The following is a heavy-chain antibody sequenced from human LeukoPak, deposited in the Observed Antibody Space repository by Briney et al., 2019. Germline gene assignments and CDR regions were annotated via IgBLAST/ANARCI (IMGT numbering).Heavy chain of an antibody. CDR1: GYTFTSNY. CDR3: ARDGEYYYDSSGYYYDA. Sequence: ASVKVSCKAFGYTFTSNYMHWVRQAPGQGPEWMGVISPSGGSTTYAQKFQGRVTLTRDMSTSTDYLELSSLRSEDTAVYYCARDGEYYYDSSGYYYDAWGQGTLVTVSS. CDR2: ISPSGGST. D-gene: IGHD3-22*01. J-gene: IGHJ5*02. V-gene: IGHV1-46*01.